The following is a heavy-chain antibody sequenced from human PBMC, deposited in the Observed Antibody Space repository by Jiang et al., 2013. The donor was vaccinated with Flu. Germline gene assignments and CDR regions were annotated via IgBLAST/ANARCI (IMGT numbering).Heavy chain of an antibody. CDR1: GASISSGDNY. V-gene: IGHV4-30-4*08. J-gene: IGHJ3*02. CDR2: VYYRDVT. D-gene: IGHD3-10*01. Sequence: SGPGLVKASQTLSVTCTVSGASISSGDNYWSWIRQSPGKGLEWIGYVYYRDVTYYNPSLKSRVNISVDTSKNQFSLRLTSVTAADTAIYYCARDPTMVRRIRTFDIWGQGTAVTVSS. CDR3: ARDPTMVRRIRTFDI.